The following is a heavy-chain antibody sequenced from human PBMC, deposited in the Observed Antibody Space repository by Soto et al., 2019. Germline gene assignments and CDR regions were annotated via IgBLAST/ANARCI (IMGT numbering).Heavy chain of an antibody. CDR2: IKQDGSEK. Sequence: GGSLRLSCAVSGFTFSNYWMVWVRQAPEKGPEWVATIKQDGSEKYYVDSVKGRFTISRDNTKNSLYLQMNSLRAEDTALYYCARETSADSFWGQGTLVTVSS. D-gene: IGHD2-21*01. V-gene: IGHV3-7*01. CDR3: ARETSADSF. CDR1: GFTFSNYW. J-gene: IGHJ4*02.